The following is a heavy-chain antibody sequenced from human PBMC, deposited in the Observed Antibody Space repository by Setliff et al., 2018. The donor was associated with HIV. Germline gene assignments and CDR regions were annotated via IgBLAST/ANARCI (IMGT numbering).Heavy chain of an antibody. CDR1: GYIFTSYY. Sequence: ASVKVSCKASGYIFTSYYMRWLRQVPGQGLEWMGIVDPSGGSTHYAQKFEGRVTMTRDTSTSTFHMELSSLTSEDRAIYYCARDGRAVTSLMVVVSLKNGMDVWGRGTTVTVSS. J-gene: IGHJ6*02. V-gene: IGHV1-46*01. D-gene: IGHD3-22*01. CDR3: ARDGRAVTSLMVVVSLKNGMDV. CDR2: VDPSGGST.